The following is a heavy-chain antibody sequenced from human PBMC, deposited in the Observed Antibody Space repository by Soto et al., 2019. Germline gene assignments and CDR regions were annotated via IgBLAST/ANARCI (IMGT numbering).Heavy chain of an antibody. V-gene: IGHV3-15*01. CDR3: TTLMVSYYYDSSGPPILRPDY. Sequence: VGSLRLSCAASGITFSNAWMSWVRQAPGKGLEWVGHIKRKTDGGTTDYVAPVKGRFTISRDDSTNTLYLQMSSLRTEDTAVYYCTTLMVSYYYDSSGPPILRPDYWGQGTLVTVSS. D-gene: IGHD3-22*01. CDR1: GITFSNAW. CDR2: IKRKTDGGTT. J-gene: IGHJ4*02.